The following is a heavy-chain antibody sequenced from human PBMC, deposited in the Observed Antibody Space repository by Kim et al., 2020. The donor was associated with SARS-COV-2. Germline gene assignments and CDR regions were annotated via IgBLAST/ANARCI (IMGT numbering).Heavy chain of an antibody. CDR2: ISAYNGNT. CDR3: AREEISSGWYYYYYGMDV. D-gene: IGHD6-19*01. CDR1: GYTFTSYG. V-gene: IGHV1-18*01. Sequence: ASVKVSCKASGYTFTSYGISWVRQAPGQGLEWMGWISAYNGNTNYAQKLQGRVTMTTDTSTSTAYMELRSLRSDDTAVYYCAREEISSGWYYYYYGMDVWGQGTTVTVSS. J-gene: IGHJ6*02.